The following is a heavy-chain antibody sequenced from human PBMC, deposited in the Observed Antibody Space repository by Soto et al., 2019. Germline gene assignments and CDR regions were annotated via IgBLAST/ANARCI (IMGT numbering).Heavy chain of an antibody. Sequence: EVPLLESGGGSVQPGGSLRLSCAASGFTFSSYAMSWVRQAPGKGLEWVSAISGSGGSTYYADSVKGRFTISRDNSKNTLYLQMNSLRAEDTAVYYCANYLTAVGATSPFDYWGQGTLVTVSS. V-gene: IGHV3-23*01. D-gene: IGHD1-26*01. J-gene: IGHJ4*02. CDR1: GFTFSSYA. CDR3: ANYLTAVGATSPFDY. CDR2: ISGSGGST.